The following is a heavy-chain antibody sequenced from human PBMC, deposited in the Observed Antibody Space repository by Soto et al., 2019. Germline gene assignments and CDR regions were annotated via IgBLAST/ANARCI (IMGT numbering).Heavy chain of an antibody. V-gene: IGHV4-28*01. Sequence: PSGTLSLTCAVSGYSISSSNWWGWIRQPPGKGLEWIGYIYYSGSTYYNPSLKSRVTMSVDTSKNQFSLKLSSVTAVDTAVYYCARMDGMATTTGYFDYWGQGTLVTVSS. CDR1: GYSISSSNW. CDR2: IYYSGST. J-gene: IGHJ4*02. CDR3: ARMDGMATTTGYFDY. D-gene: IGHD5-12*01.